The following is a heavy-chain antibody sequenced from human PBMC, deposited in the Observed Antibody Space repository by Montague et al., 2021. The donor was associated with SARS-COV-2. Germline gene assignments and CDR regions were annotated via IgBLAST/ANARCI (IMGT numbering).Heavy chain of an antibody. CDR1: SGSVYGHY. CDR3: ATLGALAGNSFDF. V-gene: IGHV4-59*02. Sequence: SETLSLTCTVSSGSVYGHYLSWIRQPPGKGLECIAYIFYTGTTNYNPSLWSRVSISVYTYKNQVALKVKSVTAADSAFYYCATLGALAGNSFDFWGPGTLVIVSS. CDR2: IFYTGTT. J-gene: IGHJ3*01. D-gene: IGHD6-19*01.